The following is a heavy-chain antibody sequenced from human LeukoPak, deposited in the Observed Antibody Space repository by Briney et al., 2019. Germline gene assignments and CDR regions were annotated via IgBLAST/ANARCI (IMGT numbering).Heavy chain of an antibody. CDR1: GYTFTGYY. CDR3: ASVYYYDSSGYYPSDY. D-gene: IGHD3-22*01. Sequence: GASVKVPCKASGYTFTGYYMHWVRQAPGQGLEWMGWISAYNGNTNYAQKLQGRVTMTTDTSTSTAYMELRSLRSDDTAVYYCASVYYYDSSGYYPSDYWGQGTLVTVSS. CDR2: ISAYNGNT. V-gene: IGHV1-18*04. J-gene: IGHJ4*02.